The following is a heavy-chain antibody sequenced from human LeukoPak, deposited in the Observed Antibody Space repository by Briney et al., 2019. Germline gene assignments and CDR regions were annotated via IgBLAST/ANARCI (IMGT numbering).Heavy chain of an antibody. CDR2: IYYTGST. CDR3: ARFVVRGVRAWTGNWFDP. CDR1: GGSMSNSSYY. D-gene: IGHD3-10*01. Sequence: PSETLSLTCTVSGGSMSNSSYYWGWIRQPPGKGLEWIGSIYYTGSTYYNPSLKSRVTISVDTSKNQFSLKLSSVTAADTAVYYCARFVVRGVRAWTGNWFDPWGQGTLVTVSS. J-gene: IGHJ5*02. V-gene: IGHV4-39*07.